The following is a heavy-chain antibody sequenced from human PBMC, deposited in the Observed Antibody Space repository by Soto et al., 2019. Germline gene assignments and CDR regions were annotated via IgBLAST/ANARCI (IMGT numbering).Heavy chain of an antibody. V-gene: IGHV4-30-4*01. CDR3: ARASWNAPYSMPV. D-gene: IGHD1-1*01. CDR2: IYNGGNS. Sequence: QVQLQESGPGLVEPSQTLSLTCTVSGDSMNSGDYYWNWIRQSPGKGLEWIGHIYNGGNSYQNPSLKCRGTIRVDTPQNQFFLTLTSVTVADTALCYCARASWNAPYSMPVWGQGKSVTASS. J-gene: IGHJ6*02. CDR1: GDSMNSGDYY.